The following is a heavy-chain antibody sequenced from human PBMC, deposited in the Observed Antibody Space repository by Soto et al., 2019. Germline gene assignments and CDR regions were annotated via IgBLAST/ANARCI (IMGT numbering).Heavy chain of an antibody. CDR1: EFSFRNYG. D-gene: IGHD3-3*01. J-gene: IGHJ5*02. CDR3: AKCPYYDFWSGYFRSGYNWFDL. Sequence: EMQLLESGGGPVQPGGSLRLACVASEFSFRNYGMAWVRQVPGEGLQWVSGINAGAGSFYYADSVKGRFTISRDNYRNTLYLQMDSLRAEDTAIYYCAKCPYYDFWSGYFRSGYNWFDLWGQGTLVSVSS. V-gene: IGHV3-23*01. CDR2: INAGAGSF.